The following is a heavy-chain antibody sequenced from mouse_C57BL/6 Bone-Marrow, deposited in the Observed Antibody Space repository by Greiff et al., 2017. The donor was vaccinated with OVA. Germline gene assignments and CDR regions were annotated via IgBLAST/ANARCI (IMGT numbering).Heavy chain of an antibody. J-gene: IGHJ4*01. V-gene: IGHV14-3*01. D-gene: IGHD1-1*01. Sequence: EVQLQQSVAELVRPGASVKLSCTASGFNIKNTYMHWVKQRPEQGLEWIGRIDPANDNTKYAPKFQGKATMTADTSSNTAYLQLSSLSSEDTAVYCCGGGNFGSSFYAMDYWGQGTSVTVSS. CDR1: GFNIKNTY. CDR3: GGGNFGSSFYAMDY. CDR2: IDPANDNT.